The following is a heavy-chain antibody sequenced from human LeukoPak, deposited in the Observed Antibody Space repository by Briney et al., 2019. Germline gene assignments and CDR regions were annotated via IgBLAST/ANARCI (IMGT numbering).Heavy chain of an antibody. CDR1: GYTFTGYY. J-gene: IGHJ4*02. V-gene: IGHV1-2*02. D-gene: IGHD6-19*01. Sequence: GASVKVSCKASGYTFTGYYMHRVRQAPGQGLEWMGWINPNSGGTNYAQKFQGRVTMTRDTSISTAYMELSRLRSDDTAVYYCARGTARGSSGWYDYWGQGTLVTVSS. CDR2: INPNSGGT. CDR3: ARGTARGSSGWYDY.